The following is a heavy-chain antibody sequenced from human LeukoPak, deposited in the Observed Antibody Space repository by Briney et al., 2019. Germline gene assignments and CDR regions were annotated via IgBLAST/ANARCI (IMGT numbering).Heavy chain of an antibody. D-gene: IGHD3-10*01. V-gene: IGHV3-21*01. Sequence: GGSLRLSCAASGFTFSTYSMNWVRQAPGKGLEWVSSISSDSNHRFYADSLKGRFTISRDNAKNSLYLQLISLRAEDTAVYYCARGGGITMVRGRRNWFDPWGQGTLVTVSS. CDR1: GFTFSTYS. CDR2: ISSDSNHR. CDR3: ARGGGITMVRGRRNWFDP. J-gene: IGHJ5*02.